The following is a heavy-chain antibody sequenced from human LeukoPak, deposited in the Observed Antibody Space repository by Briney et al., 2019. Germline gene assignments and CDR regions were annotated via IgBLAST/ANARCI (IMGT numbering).Heavy chain of an antibody. Sequence: SQTLSLTCTVSGGSISSGDYYWSWIRQPPGRGLEWIVYIYYSGSTYYNPSLKSRITISVDTSKNQFSLKLSSVTAADTAVYYCARSMVRGANWFDPWGQGTLVTVSS. J-gene: IGHJ5*02. CDR2: IYYSGST. CDR1: GGSISSGDYY. D-gene: IGHD3-10*01. V-gene: IGHV4-30-4*01. CDR3: ARSMVRGANWFDP.